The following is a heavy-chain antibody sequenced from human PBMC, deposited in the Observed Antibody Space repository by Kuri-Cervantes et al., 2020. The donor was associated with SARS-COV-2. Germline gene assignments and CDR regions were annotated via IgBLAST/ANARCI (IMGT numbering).Heavy chain of an antibody. CDR3: ARDADDSSGYDYFDY. V-gene: IGHV3-30*04. D-gene: IGHD3-22*01. J-gene: IGHJ4*02. CDR2: ISYDGSNK. Sequence: GESLKISCAASGFTFSSYAMHWVRQAPGKGLEWVAVISYDGSNKYYADSVKGRFTISRDNSRNTLYLQMNSLRAEDTAVYYCARDADDSSGYDYFDYWGQGTLVTVSS. CDR1: GFTFSSYA.